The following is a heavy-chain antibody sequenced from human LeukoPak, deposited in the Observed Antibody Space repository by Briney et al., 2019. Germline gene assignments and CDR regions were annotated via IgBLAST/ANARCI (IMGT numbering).Heavy chain of an antibody. J-gene: IGHJ4*02. V-gene: IGHV3-21*01. CDR3: ARDDLYYYGSGSYYQPDY. CDR1: GFTFSSYS. CDR2: ISSSSSYI. Sequence: PGGSLGLSCAASGFTFSSYSMNWVRQAPGKGLEWVSSISSSSSYIYYADSVKGRFTISRDNAKNSLYLQMNSLRAEDTAVYYCARDDLYYYGSGSYYQPDYWGQGTLVTVSS. D-gene: IGHD3-10*01.